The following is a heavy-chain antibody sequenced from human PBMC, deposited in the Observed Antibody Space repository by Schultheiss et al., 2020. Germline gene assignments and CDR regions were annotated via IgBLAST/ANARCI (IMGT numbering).Heavy chain of an antibody. D-gene: IGHD5-12*01. V-gene: IGHV3-21*04. CDR3: AKEGADIVATIWAMFDY. J-gene: IGHJ4*02. CDR2: ISSSSSYT. CDR1: GFTFSSYA. Sequence: GESLKISCAASGFTFSSYAMHWVRQAPGKGLEWVSSISSSSSYTYYTDSVKGRFTISRDNSKNTLYLQMNSLRAEDTAVYYCAKEGADIVATIWAMFDYWGQGTLVTVSS.